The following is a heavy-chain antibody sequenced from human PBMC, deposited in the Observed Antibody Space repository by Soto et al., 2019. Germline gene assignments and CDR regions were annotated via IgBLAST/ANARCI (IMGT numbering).Heavy chain of an antibody. J-gene: IGHJ4*02. CDR1: GYGFTTYG. V-gene: IGHV1-18*01. CDR2: ISAHNGNT. CDR3: ARGRYGDY. Sequence: QVHLVQSGAEVKKPGASVKVSCKGSGYGFTTYGITWVRQAPGRGLEWMAWISAHNGNTNYAPKLQGRVTVTRDTSTSTAYMELRSLRSDDTAVYYCARGRYGDYWGQGALVTVSS. D-gene: IGHD1-1*01.